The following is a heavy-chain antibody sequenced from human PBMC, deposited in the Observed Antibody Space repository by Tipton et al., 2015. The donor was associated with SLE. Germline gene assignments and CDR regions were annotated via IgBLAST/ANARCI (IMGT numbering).Heavy chain of an antibody. Sequence: QVQLVQSGAEMKKPGASVKVSCKASGYTFTNYGFTWVRQAPGQGLEWVAWLSPFSDYTHSAQKVQGRVTLTMDPSTSTAYMELTSLRVGDTAVYFCARDPSGANRSTPDIWGQGTLVTVSS. CDR2: LSPFSDYT. D-gene: IGHD1-14*01. J-gene: IGHJ4*02. CDR3: ARDPSGANRSTPDI. V-gene: IGHV1-18*01. CDR1: GYTFTNYG.